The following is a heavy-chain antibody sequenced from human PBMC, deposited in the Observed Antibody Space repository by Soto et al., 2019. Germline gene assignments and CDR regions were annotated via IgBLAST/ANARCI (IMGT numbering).Heavy chain of an antibody. Sequence: QVQLVQSGAEVKKSGASVKVSCKPSGYSFSDYFIQWVRQAPGQGLEWVAWINPKTAATNYAKKFQGRVSLTWDTSSTTAYMELPRLRPDDTAVYYCAGIKWCLNYYNGMDVWGQGTTVIVSS. J-gene: IGHJ6*02. D-gene: IGHD2-21*02. CDR1: GYSFSDYF. CDR3: AGIKWCLNYYNGMDV. CDR2: INPKTAAT. V-gene: IGHV1-2*02.